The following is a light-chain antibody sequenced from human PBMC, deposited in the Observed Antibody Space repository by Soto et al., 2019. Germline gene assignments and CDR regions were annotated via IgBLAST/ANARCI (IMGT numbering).Light chain of an antibody. V-gene: IGKV1-39*01. CDR1: QSISSY. CDR2: AAT. CDR3: QQSYSTPWT. Sequence: DIQMTQSPSSLSASVGDRVTITCRASQSISSYLNWYQKKPGKAPKLLIYAATILQSGVPSRFSGSGSGTDFTLTISSLQPEDFETYYCQQSYSTPWTFGQGTKVEIK. J-gene: IGKJ1*01.